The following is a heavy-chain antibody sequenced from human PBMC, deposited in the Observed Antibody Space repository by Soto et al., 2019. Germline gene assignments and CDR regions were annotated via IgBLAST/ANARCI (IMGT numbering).Heavy chain of an antibody. CDR3: ARDKFSGWFDY. CDR1: GFTFSSYG. D-gene: IGHD6-19*01. J-gene: IGHJ4*02. V-gene: IGHV3-33*01. CDR2: IWYDGSNK. Sequence: QVQLVESGGGVVQPGRSLRLSCAASGFTFSSYGMHWVRQAPGKGLEWVAVIWYDGSNKYYADSVKGRFTIPRDNSKNTLYLQMNSLRAEDTAVYYCARDKFSGWFDYWGQGTLVTVSS.